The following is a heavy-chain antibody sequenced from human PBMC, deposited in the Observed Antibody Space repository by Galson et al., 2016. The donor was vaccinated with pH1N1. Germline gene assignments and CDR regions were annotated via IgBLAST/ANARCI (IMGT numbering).Heavy chain of an antibody. CDR1: GASVRSGGQY. V-gene: IGHV4-31*03. J-gene: IGHJ5*01. CDR3: ARNAWDGSGLNYFDS. CDR2: IYYIGST. Sequence: TLSLTCSVSGASVRSGGQYWTWLRQVPGKGLEWIGFIYYIGSTGYNPSLKRRVSMSLDMSKKQFSLNLRSVTAADTAVYYCARNAWDGSGLNYFDSWGQGILVSVSS. D-gene: IGHD3-22*01.